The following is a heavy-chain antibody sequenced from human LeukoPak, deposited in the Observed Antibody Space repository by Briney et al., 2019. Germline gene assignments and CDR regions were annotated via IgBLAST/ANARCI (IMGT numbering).Heavy chain of an antibody. CDR2: IMPDGTTI. V-gene: IGHV3-74*01. Sequence: GGSLRLSSAASGFTLSDKLVHWGRQPPGKGRGWVSRIMPDGTTISYADSAKGRFTISRDNAKNTVYLQMNSLRVEDTAVYYCARDFYTNYYHSRGDDFDYWGQGTLVTVSS. CDR1: GFTLSDKL. D-gene: IGHD3-22*01. J-gene: IGHJ4*02. CDR3: ARDFYTNYYHSRGDDFDY.